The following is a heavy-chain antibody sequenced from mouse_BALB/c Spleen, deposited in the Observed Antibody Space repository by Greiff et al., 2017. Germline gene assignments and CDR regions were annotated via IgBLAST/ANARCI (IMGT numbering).Heavy chain of an antibody. CDR2: IWGGGST. J-gene: IGHJ4*01. Sequence: VKVVESGPGLVQPSQSLSITCTVSGFSLTSYGVHWVRQSPGKGLEWLGVIWGGGSTDYNAAFISRLSIRKDNSKSQVFFKMNSLQADDTAIYYCARKGEYGKFDYWGQGTAVTVSS. V-gene: IGHV2-4-1*01. D-gene: IGHD2-10*02. CDR1: GFSLTSYG. CDR3: ARKGEYGKFDY.